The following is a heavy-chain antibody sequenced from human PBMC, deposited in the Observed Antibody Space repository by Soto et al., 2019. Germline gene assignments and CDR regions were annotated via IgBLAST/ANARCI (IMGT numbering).Heavy chain of an antibody. CDR3: ARDAEYSSVFDY. CDR1: GFIFNSYG. CDR2: ISYDGNDK. D-gene: IGHD6-6*01. J-gene: IGHJ4*02. V-gene: IGHV3-30-3*01. Sequence: QVHLVESGGGVVLPARSLRLSCVASGFIFNSYGFHWVRQAPGRGLEWVAAISYDGNDKNYADSVKGRFTISRDNSNNTLFLQMHSLKPEDTALYYCARDAEYSSVFDYWGQGSLVTVSS.